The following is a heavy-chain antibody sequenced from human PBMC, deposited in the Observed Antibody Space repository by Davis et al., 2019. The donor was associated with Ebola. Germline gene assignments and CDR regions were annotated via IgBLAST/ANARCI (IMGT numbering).Heavy chain of an antibody. CDR3: AREAGSGWANWFDP. Sequence: GESLKISCAASGFTFSSYAMSWVRQAPGKGLEWVSAISGSGGSTYYADSVKGRFTISRDNAKNSLYLQMNSLRVEDTAVYYCAREAGSGWANWFDPWGQGTLVTVSS. CDR2: ISGSGGST. D-gene: IGHD6-19*01. V-gene: IGHV3-23*01. CDR1: GFTFSSYA. J-gene: IGHJ5*02.